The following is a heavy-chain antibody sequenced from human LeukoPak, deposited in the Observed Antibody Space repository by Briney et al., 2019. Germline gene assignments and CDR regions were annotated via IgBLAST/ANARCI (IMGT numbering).Heavy chain of an antibody. V-gene: IGHV1-2*02. Sequence: ASVKVSCKASGGTFSSYAISWVRQAPGQGLEWMGWINPNSGGTNYAQKFQGRVTMTRDTAIRTGYMELSRLRSEDTAVYYCARAPVRGPKPFDYWGQGTLVTVSS. CDR3: ARAPVRGPKPFDY. CDR1: GGTFSSYA. J-gene: IGHJ4*02. CDR2: INPNSGGT. D-gene: IGHD3-10*01.